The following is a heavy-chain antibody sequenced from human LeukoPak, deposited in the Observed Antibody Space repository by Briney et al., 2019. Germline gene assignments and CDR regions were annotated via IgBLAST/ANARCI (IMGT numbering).Heavy chain of an antibody. CDR1: GYTLTSYG. D-gene: IGHD6-13*01. CDR3: ARFGRGYSSSWGDFDY. CDR2: ISAYNGNT. Sequence: ASVKVSCKASGYTLTSYGISWVRQAPGQGLEWMGWISAYNGNTNYAQKLQGRVTMTTDTSTSTAYMELRSLRSDDTAVYYCARFGRGYSSSWGDFDYWGQGTLVTVSS. V-gene: IGHV1-18*01. J-gene: IGHJ4*02.